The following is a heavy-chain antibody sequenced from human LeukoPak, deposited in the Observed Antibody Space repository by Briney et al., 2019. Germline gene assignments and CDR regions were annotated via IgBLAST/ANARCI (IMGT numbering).Heavy chain of an antibody. CDR2: TIPIFGSA. J-gene: IGHJ6*03. CDR3: AREGVTTTDLGYYMDV. V-gene: IGHV1-69*06. Sequence: SVKVSCKASGYTFTSYGISWVRQAPGQGLEWMGGTIPIFGSAKYAQKLQGRVTITADKSTTTAYMEVSSLRSEDTAVYYCAREGVTTTDLGYYMDVWGKGTTVTVSS. CDR1: GYTFTSYG. D-gene: IGHD4-17*01.